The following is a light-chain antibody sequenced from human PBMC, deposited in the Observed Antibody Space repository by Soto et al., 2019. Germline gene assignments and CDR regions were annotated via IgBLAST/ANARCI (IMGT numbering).Light chain of an antibody. CDR2: GAS. J-gene: IGKJ1*01. CDR3: QQYDSSPVT. V-gene: IGKV3-20*01. Sequence: EIVLTXSPGTLSLSPGERATLSCRASQSVSSSYLAWYQQKPGQAPRLLIYGASSRATGIPDRFSGSGSGTDFTLTISRLEPEDFAVYYCQQYDSSPVTFGQGTKVEIK. CDR1: QSVSSSY.